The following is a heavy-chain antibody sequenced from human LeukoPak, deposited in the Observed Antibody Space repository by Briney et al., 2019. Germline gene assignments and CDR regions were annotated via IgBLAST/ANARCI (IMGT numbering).Heavy chain of an antibody. CDR1: GGXFSTYA. J-gene: IGHJ4*02. D-gene: IGHD2-21*02. Sequence: SAKVSCKASGGXFSTYAISWVRQAPGQGLEWMGGIIPILATANYAQKFQGRVTITADESTSTAYMELSSLRSEDTAVYYCATSPTSDSPGYWGQGTLVTVSS. V-gene: IGHV1-69*13. CDR2: IIPILATA. CDR3: ATSPTSDSPGY.